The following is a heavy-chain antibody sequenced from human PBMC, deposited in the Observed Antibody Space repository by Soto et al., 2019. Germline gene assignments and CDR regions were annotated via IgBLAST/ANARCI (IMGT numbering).Heavy chain of an antibody. D-gene: IGHD2-21*02. V-gene: IGHV1-8*01. J-gene: IGHJ4*02. CDR1: GYTFTDYD. Sequence: ASVKVSCKTSGYTFTDYDINWIRQAPGQGLEWMGWVSPDSGNAGYAPQFQGRVSMTSDTSISTVYMELSSLRAEDTAVYFCEVTAGYWGQGTMVTVSS. CDR2: VSPDSGNA. CDR3: EVTAGY.